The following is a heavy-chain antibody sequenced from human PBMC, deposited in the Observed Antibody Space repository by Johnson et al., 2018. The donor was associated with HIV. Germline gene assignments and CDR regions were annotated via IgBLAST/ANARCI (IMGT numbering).Heavy chain of an antibody. CDR1: GFTFSSYG. V-gene: IGHV3-30*02. CDR2: IRYDGTNK. CDR3: ARDHGWSRGWLFDAFDI. J-gene: IGHJ3*02. Sequence: QMLLVESGGGVVQPGRSLRLSCAASGFTFSSYGMHWVRQAPGKGLEGVAFIRYDGTNKYYADSVKGRFTISRDNSKNTLYLQMNSLRVEDTAVYYCARDHGWSRGWLFDAFDIWGQGTMVTVSS. D-gene: IGHD6-19*01.